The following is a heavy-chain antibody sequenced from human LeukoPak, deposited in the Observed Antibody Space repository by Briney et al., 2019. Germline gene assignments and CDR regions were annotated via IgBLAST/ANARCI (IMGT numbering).Heavy chain of an antibody. CDR3: ARPDTWTTEWKYFQH. Sequence: GGSLRLSCAASGFTFDDYGMSWVRQAPGKGLEWVSGISWNGGSTGYADSVKGRFTISRDNAKNSLYLQMNSLRAEDTALYYCARPDTWTTEWKYFQHWGQGTLVTVSS. V-gene: IGHV3-20*04. CDR1: GFTFDDYG. J-gene: IGHJ1*01. D-gene: IGHD4-17*01. CDR2: ISWNGGST.